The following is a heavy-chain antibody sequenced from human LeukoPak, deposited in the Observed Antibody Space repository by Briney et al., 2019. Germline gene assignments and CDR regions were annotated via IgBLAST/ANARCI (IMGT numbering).Heavy chain of an antibody. CDR2: ISGSGGST. D-gene: IGHD3-22*01. CDR3: AKEVSSRGYYVY. J-gene: IGHJ4*02. V-gene: IGHV3-23*01. Sequence: PGGSLRLSCAASGFNFRSYAMSWVRQAPGKGLDWVSAISGSGGSTYYADSVKGRFTISRDNSKNTLYLQMNSLRAEDTAVYYCAKEVSSRGYYVYWGQGTLVTVSS. CDR1: GFNFRSYA.